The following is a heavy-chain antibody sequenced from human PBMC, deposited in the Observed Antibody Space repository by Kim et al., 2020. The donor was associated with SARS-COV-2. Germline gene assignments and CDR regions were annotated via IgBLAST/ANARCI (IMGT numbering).Heavy chain of an antibody. CDR3: ARGDRNYYGMDV. CDR1: GGTFSSYA. V-gene: IGHV1-69*04. Sequence: SVKVSCKASGGTFSSYAISWVRQAPGQGLEWMGRIIPILGIANYAQKFQGRVTITADKSTSTAYMELSSLRSEDTAVYYCARGDRNYYGMDVWGQGTTVTVSS. J-gene: IGHJ6*02. CDR2: IIPILGIA.